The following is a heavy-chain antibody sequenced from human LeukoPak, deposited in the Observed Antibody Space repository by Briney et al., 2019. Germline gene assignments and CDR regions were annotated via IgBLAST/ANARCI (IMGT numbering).Heavy chain of an antibody. CDR1: GYTFTSYG. D-gene: IGHD3-22*01. J-gene: IGHJ1*01. CDR2: ISAYNGNT. Sequence: GASVNVSCKASGYTFTSYGISWVRQAPGQGLEWMGRISAYNGNTNYAQKLQGRVTMTTDTSTSTAYMELRSLRSDDTAVYYCAREGYHYDSSGSYFQHWGQGTLVTVSS. V-gene: IGHV1-18*01. CDR3: AREGYHYDSSGSYFQH.